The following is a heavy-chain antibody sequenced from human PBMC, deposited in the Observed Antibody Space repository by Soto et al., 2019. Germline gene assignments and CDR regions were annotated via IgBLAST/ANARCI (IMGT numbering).Heavy chain of an antibody. D-gene: IGHD2-15*01. CDR3: ARVGLYCSGGSCYSGLANWFDP. CDR2: IYHSGST. J-gene: IGHJ5*02. Sequence: SETLSLTCAVSGGSISSGGYSWSWIRQPPGKGLEWIGYIYHSGSTYYNPSLKSRVTISVDRSKNQFSLKLSSVTAADTAVYYCARVGLYCSGGSCYSGLANWFDPWGQGTLVTVSS. CDR1: GGSISSGGYS. V-gene: IGHV4-30-2*01.